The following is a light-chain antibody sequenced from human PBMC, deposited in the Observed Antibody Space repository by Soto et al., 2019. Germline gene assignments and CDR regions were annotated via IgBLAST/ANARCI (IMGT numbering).Light chain of an antibody. J-gene: IGLJ1*01. V-gene: IGLV2-8*01. Sequence: ALSHPPSASGSPVQSVTISCTGTSSDVGRYNYISWYQQRPGKAPKLIIYEVSKRPSGVPDRLSGFKYGNTASLTVSGLQAEDEADYYCSSYAGNSRYVFGTGTKVTVL. CDR1: SSDVGRYNY. CDR2: EVS. CDR3: SSYAGNSRYV.